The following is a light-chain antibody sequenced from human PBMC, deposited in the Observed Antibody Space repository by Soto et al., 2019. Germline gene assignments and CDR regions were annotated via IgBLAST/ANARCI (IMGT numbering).Light chain of an antibody. CDR2: GAS. Sequence: EIMLTQSPGTLSLSPGERATLSCRASQSVSSSYLAWYQQKPVQAPRLLIYGASSRATGIPDRFSGSGSGTDFTLTISRLQPEDFAVYYCQQYGSSPRTFGQGTKV. CDR1: QSVSSSY. J-gene: IGKJ1*01. V-gene: IGKV3-20*01. CDR3: QQYGSSPRT.